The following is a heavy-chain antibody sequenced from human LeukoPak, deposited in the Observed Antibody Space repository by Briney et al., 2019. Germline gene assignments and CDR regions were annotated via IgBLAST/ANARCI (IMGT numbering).Heavy chain of an antibody. CDR2: INHSGST. CDR1: GGSFSGYY. J-gene: IGHJ5*02. D-gene: IGHD4-17*01. Sequence: PSETLSLTCAVYGGSFSGYYWSWIRQPPGKGLEWIGEINHSGSTNYNPSLKSRVTISVDTSKNQFSLKLSSVTAADTAVYYCARPLTTVTTDVPAPGNWFDPWGQGTLVTVSS. CDR3: ARPLTTVTTDVPAPGNWFDP. V-gene: IGHV4-34*01.